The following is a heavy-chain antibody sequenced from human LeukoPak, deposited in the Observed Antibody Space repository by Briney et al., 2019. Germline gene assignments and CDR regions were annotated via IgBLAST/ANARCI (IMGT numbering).Heavy chain of an antibody. CDR1: GGSFSGYY. D-gene: IGHD4-17*01. CDR2: INHSGST. Sequence: PSETLSLTCAVYGGSFSGYYWSWIRQPPGKGLEWIGEINHSGSTNYNPSLKSRVTISVDTSKNQFSLKLSSVTAADTAVYYCASLLNDYGDYVDDYWGQGTLVTVSS. J-gene: IGHJ4*02. CDR3: ASLLNDYGDYVDDY. V-gene: IGHV4-34*01.